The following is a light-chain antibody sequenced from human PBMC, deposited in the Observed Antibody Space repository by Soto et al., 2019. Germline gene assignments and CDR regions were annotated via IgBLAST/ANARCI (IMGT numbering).Light chain of an antibody. V-gene: IGLV2-14*01. J-gene: IGLJ3*02. CDR1: SSDVGGYNY. CDR2: EVS. Sequence: QSALTQPASVSGSPGQSITISCTGTSSDVGGYNYVSWYQHHPGKAPKLMIYEVSSRPSGISNRFSGSKSGNTASLTISGLQAEDEADYYCSSYTSTTTRVFGGGTPLTV. CDR3: SSYTSTTTRV.